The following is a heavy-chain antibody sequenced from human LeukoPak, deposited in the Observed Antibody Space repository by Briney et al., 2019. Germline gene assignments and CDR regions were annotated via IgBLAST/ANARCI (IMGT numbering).Heavy chain of an antibody. V-gene: IGHV3-21*01. CDR2: ISSSSSYI. D-gene: IGHD6-25*01. CDR3: ATSSGWTPFDY. Sequence: GGSLRLSCAASGFTFSSYSMNWVRQAPGKGLEGVSSISSSSSYIYYADSVKGRFTISRDNAKNSLYLQMNSLRAEDTAVYYCATSSGWTPFDYWGQGTLVTVSS. CDR1: GFTFSSYS. J-gene: IGHJ4*02.